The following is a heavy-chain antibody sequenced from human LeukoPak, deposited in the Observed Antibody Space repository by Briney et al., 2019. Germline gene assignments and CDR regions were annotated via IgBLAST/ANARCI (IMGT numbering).Heavy chain of an antibody. CDR3: ARVIYCSGGSCYFDY. CDR1: GGSFSGYY. Sequence: SETLSLTCAVYGGSFSGYYWSWIRQPPGKGLEWIGEINHSGSTNYNPSLKSRVTISVDTSKNQFSLKLSSVTAADTAVYYCARVIYCSGGSCYFDYWGQGTLVTVSS. V-gene: IGHV4-34*01. CDR2: INHSGST. D-gene: IGHD2-15*01. J-gene: IGHJ4*02.